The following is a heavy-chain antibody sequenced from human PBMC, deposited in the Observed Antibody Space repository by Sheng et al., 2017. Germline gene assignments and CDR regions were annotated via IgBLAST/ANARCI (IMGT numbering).Heavy chain of an antibody. Sequence: QVQLVQSGAEVKKPGSSVKVSCKASGGSFSTYTIGWVRQAPGQGLEWMGGIIPISGTTTYAQKFQGRVTITTDELTSTVYMEVSSLRTENTAVYFCARTMAYDAFHMWGQGTMVTVSS. V-gene: IGHV1-69*05. CDR1: GGSFSTYT. CDR2: IIPISGTT. D-gene: IGHD3-10*01. CDR3: ARTMAYDAFHM. J-gene: IGHJ3*02.